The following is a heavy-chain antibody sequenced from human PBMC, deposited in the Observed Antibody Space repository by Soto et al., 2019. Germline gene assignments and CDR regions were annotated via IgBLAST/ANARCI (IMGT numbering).Heavy chain of an antibody. CDR3: AKDQVGYCSGGSCYWLD. D-gene: IGHD2-15*01. CDR2: ISGSGGST. Sequence: EVPLLESGGGLVQPGGSLRLSCAASGFTFSSYAMSWVRQAPGKGLEWVSAISGSGGSTYYADSVKGRFTISRDNSKNTLYLQMNSLRAEDTAVYYCAKDQVGYCSGGSCYWLDWGQGTLVTVSS. V-gene: IGHV3-23*01. CDR1: GFTFSSYA. J-gene: IGHJ4*02.